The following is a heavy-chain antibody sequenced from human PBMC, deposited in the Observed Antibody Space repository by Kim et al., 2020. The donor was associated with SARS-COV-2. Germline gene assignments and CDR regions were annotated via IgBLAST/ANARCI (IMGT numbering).Heavy chain of an antibody. V-gene: IGHV4-39*07. CDR3: ARCQGGDQWELLYDY. CDR1: GGSISSSSYY. Sequence: SETLSLICTVSGGSISSSSYYWGWIRQPPGKGLEWIGSIYYSGSTYYNPSLKSRVTISVDTSKNQCSLKLSSVTAADTAVYYCARCQGGDQWELLYDYWGQGTLVTVSS. D-gene: IGHD1-26*01. CDR2: IYYSGST. J-gene: IGHJ4*02.